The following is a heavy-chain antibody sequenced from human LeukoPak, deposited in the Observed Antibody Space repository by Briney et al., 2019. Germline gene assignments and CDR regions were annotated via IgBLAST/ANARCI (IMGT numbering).Heavy chain of an antibody. CDR1: GFIFSNYW. V-gene: IGHV3-7*01. Sequence: GGSLRLSCAASGFIFSNYWMNWVRQAPGKGLNWVANIKQDGSEKYYVDSVQGRFTISRDNAKNAVYLQMDSLRPEDTAVYYCARTDIADEATGCDFWRQGTLVTVSA. CDR3: ARTDIADEATGCDF. J-gene: IGHJ4*02. D-gene: IGHD2-15*01. CDR2: IKQDGSEK.